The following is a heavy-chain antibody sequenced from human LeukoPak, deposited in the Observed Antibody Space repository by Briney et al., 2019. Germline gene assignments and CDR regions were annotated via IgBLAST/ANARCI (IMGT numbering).Heavy chain of an antibody. J-gene: IGHJ4*02. CDR1: GFTFSSYA. CDR2: ISYDGSNK. V-gene: IGHV3-30*04. Sequence: GGSLRLSCEASGFTFSSYAMHWVRQAPGKGLEWVAVISYDGSNKYYADSVKGRFTISRDNSKNTLYLQMNSLRAEDTAVYYCARVRYGDLTFDYWGQGTLVTVSS. CDR3: ARVRYGDLTFDY. D-gene: IGHD4-17*01.